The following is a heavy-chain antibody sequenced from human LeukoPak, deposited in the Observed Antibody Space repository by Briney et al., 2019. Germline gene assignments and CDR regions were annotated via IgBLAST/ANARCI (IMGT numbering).Heavy chain of an antibody. J-gene: IGHJ6*03. CDR1: GGTFSSYA. Sequence: GASVKVSCKPSGGTFSSYAINWVRQAPGQGLEWMGRIIPISHGADYAQRFQARVTLTADKSTSTAYMELSRLTSEDTAVYFCAGSGRNSDYYCHMDVWGKGTTVTVSS. CDR2: IIPISHGA. D-gene: IGHD1-26*01. V-gene: IGHV1-69*04. CDR3: AGSGRNSDYYCHMDV.